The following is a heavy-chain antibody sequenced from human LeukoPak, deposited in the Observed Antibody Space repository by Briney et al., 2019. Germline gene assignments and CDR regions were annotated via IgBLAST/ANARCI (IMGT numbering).Heavy chain of an antibody. D-gene: IGHD3-22*01. Sequence: SETLSLTCTVSGGSISSYYWSWIRQPPGKGLEWIGYIYYSGSTNYNPSLKSRVTISVDTSKNQFSLKLSSVTAADTAVYYCARGRYYYDGSGYYYFDYWGQGTLVTVSS. CDR2: IYYSGST. V-gene: IGHV4-59*01. CDR3: ARGRYYYDGSGYYYFDY. J-gene: IGHJ4*02. CDR1: GGSISSYY.